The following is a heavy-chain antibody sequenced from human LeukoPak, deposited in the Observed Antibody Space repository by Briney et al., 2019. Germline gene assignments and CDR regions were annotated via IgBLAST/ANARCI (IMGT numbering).Heavy chain of an antibody. V-gene: IGHV4-34*01. CDR2: INHSGSA. D-gene: IGHD3-16*02. Sequence: SETLSLTCAVYDGSFSGYYCSWIRQPPGKGLEWIGEINHSGSANYNPSLKSRVTILLDTSKNQFSLNLSSVTAADTAVYYCARGSYPGWINGEFDFWGQGTLVIVSS. CDR1: DGSFSGYY. CDR3: ARGSYPGWINGEFDF. J-gene: IGHJ4*02.